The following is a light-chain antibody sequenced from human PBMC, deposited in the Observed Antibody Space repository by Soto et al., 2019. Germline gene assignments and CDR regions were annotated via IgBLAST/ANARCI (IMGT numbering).Light chain of an antibody. J-gene: IGLJ3*02. V-gene: IGLV2-14*01. CDR3: SSYTSSTTQV. Sequence: QSVLTPPASVSGSPGQSITISCAGTSSDVGAYNYVSWYQQHPGKAPKLVIYEVGDRPSGVSNRFSGSKSGNTASLTISGLQAEDEADYYCSSYTSSTTQVFGGGTQLTVL. CDR2: EVG. CDR1: SSDVGAYNY.